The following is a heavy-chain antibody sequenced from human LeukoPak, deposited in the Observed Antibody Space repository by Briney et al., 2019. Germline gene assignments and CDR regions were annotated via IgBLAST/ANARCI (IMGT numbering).Heavy chain of an antibody. V-gene: IGHV5-51*01. J-gene: IGHJ4*02. Sequence: GESLKISCKGSGYSFTNYWIAWVRQMPGKGLEWMGIIYPGDSDTRYSPSFQGQVTISADKSISTAYLQWSSLEASDTAMYYCARLPGIVATIERYFDYWGQGTLVTVSS. D-gene: IGHD5-12*01. CDR1: GYSFTNYW. CDR2: IYPGDSDT. CDR3: ARLPGIVATIERYFDY.